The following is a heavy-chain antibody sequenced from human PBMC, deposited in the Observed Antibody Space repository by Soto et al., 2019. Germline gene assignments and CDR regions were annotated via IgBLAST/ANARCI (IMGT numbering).Heavy chain of an antibody. D-gene: IGHD1-26*01. J-gene: IGHJ6*02. Sequence: GGSLRLSCAASGFTFSNYGMHWVRQAPGKGLEWVAIIWHDGNNKYYADSVRGRFIISRDNSKDRLYLQMNSLRAEDTAVYYCASDVVGASDSYGLDVWGQGTPVTVSS. CDR1: GFTFSNYG. V-gene: IGHV3-33*01. CDR3: ASDVVGASDSYGLDV. CDR2: IWHDGNNK.